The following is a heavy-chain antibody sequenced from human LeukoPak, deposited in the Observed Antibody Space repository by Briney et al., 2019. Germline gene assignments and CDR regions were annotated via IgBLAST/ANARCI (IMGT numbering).Heavy chain of an antibody. J-gene: IGHJ4*02. CDR2: ISYDGSNK. CDR3: AKDPLRYLSGYFDY. CDR1: GFTLSSYG. D-gene: IGHD3-9*01. V-gene: IGHV3-30*18. Sequence: GGSLRLSCAASGFTLSSYGMHWVRQAPGKGLEWVAVISYDGSNKYYADSVKGRFTISRDNSKNTLYLQMNSLRAEDTAVYYCAKDPLRYLSGYFDYWGQGTLVTVSS.